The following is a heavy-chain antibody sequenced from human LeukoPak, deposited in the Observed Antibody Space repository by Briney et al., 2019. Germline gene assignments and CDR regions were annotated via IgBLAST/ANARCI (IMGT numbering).Heavy chain of an antibody. CDR1: GFTFSSYW. Sequence: GGSLRLSCAASGFTFSSYWMHWVRHAPGKGLVWVSRINSDGSSTSYADSVKGRFTISRDNAKNTLYLQMNSLRAEDTAVYYCARDGLDYGMDVWGQGTTVTVSS. CDR3: ARDGLDYGMDV. D-gene: IGHD2-2*03. J-gene: IGHJ6*02. CDR2: INSDGSST. V-gene: IGHV3-74*01.